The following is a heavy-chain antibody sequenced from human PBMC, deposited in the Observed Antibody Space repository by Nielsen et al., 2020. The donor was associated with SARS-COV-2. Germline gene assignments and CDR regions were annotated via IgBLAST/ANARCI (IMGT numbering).Heavy chain of an antibody. V-gene: IGHV3-30-3*01. CDR2: ISYDGSNK. J-gene: IGHJ6*02. CDR1: GFTFSSYA. Sequence: GESLKISCAASGFTFSSYAMHWVRQAPGKGLEWVEVISYDGSNKYYADSVKGRFTISRDNSKNTLYLQMNSLRAEDTAVYYCARDRVGATSIGYYYYYYGMDVWGQGTTVTVSS. CDR3: ARDRVGATSIGYYYYYYGMDV. D-gene: IGHD1-26*01.